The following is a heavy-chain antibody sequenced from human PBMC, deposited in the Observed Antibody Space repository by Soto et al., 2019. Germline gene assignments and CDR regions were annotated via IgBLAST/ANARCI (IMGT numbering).Heavy chain of an antibody. CDR2: INGGNGDT. CDR3: ARGPLSLYSADFR. V-gene: IGHV1-3*01. D-gene: IGHD1-26*01. Sequence: QVQLVQSGAEVKKPGASVRISCRTSGYTFTSYAITWLRHAPGQRLEWMGWINGGNGDTKYSQKFRDRLSITRDTYATTSSLGLSSLTSEDTAIYYCARGPLSLYSADFRWGQGTLVTVSS. J-gene: IGHJ4*02. CDR1: GYTFTSYA.